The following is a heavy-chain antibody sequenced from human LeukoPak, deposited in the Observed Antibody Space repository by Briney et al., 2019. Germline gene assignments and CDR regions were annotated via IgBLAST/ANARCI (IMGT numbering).Heavy chain of an antibody. CDR2: ISSSSSTI. Sequence: GGSLRLSCAASGFTFSSYSMNWVRQAPGKGLEWVSYISSSSSTIYYADSVKGRFTISRDNSKNTLYLQMNSLRAEDTAVYYCAKVKYCGGDCYSNYYFDYWGQGTLVTVSS. V-gene: IGHV3-48*01. J-gene: IGHJ4*02. D-gene: IGHD2-21*02. CDR3: AKVKYCGGDCYSNYYFDY. CDR1: GFTFSSYS.